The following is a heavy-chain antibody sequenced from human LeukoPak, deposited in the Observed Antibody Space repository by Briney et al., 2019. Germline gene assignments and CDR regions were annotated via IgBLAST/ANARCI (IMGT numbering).Heavy chain of an antibody. Sequence: SETLPLTRIVSGVSLNSHYWTWIRQPPGTALDWGGYIYYNETTDYNASLKSRVTMSIETSNNQFSLKLSSVTAADTAVYYCARVGSVWYYFDSWGQGTLVTVSS. CDR2: IYYNETT. J-gene: IGHJ4*02. V-gene: IGHV4-59*11. CDR1: GVSLNSHY. CDR3: ARVGSVWYYFDS. D-gene: IGHD6-19*01.